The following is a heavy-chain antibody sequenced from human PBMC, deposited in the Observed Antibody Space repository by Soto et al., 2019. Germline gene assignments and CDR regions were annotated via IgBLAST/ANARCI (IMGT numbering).Heavy chain of an antibody. D-gene: IGHD1-7*01. CDR2: ISKSGSGSAT. CDR3: ARRRGAYAWNSQILDL. J-gene: IGHJ5*02. CDR1: GFPFTDYY. Sequence: QVQLVESGGGLVKPGGSLRLSCAGSGFPFTDYYMNWIRQAPGKGLEWVSYISKSGSGSATLYADSVKGRFTISRDNAKNSVYLQMNSLSPADTAVYYCARRRGAYAWNSQILDLWGQGILVTVSS. V-gene: IGHV3-11*01.